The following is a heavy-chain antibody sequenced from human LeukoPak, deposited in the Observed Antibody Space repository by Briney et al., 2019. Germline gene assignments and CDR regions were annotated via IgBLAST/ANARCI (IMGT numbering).Heavy chain of an antibody. CDR3: AKVECSSTSCPEDY. J-gene: IGHJ4*02. CDR1: GFTFSSYA. D-gene: IGHD2-2*01. CDR2: ISGSGGST. V-gene: IGHV3-23*01. Sequence: GGSLRLSYAASGFTFSSYALSWVRQAPGKGLEWVSVISGSGGSTYYADSVKGRFTISRDNSKNTLFLQMNSLRVEDTAVYYCAKVECSSTSCPEDYWGQGTLVTVSS.